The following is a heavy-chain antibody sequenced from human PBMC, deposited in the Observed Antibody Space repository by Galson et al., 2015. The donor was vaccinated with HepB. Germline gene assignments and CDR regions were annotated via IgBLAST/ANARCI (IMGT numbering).Heavy chain of an antibody. Sequence: SLRLSCATSGFTFSGSAMHWVRQASGKGLEWVGRIRSKANSYATAYAASVKGRFTISRDDSKNTAYLQMNSLKTEDTAVYYCTGGYYYGSGRVDVWGQGTTVTVSS. CDR2: IRSKANSYAT. CDR1: GFTFSGSA. V-gene: IGHV3-73*01. D-gene: IGHD3-10*01. CDR3: TGGYYYGSGRVDV. J-gene: IGHJ6*02.